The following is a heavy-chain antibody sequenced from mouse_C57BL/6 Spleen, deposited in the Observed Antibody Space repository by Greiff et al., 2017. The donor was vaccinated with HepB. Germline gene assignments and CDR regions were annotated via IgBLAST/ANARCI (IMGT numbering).Heavy chain of an antibody. Sequence: EVQLQQSGPELVKPGASVKISCKASGYTFTDYYMNWVKQSHGKSLEWIGDINPNNGGTSYNQKFKGKATLTVDKSSSTAYMELRSLTSEDSAVYYCARGGGNYGGYFDVWGTGTTVTVSS. CDR1: GYTFTDYY. D-gene: IGHD2-1*01. CDR2: INPNNGGT. V-gene: IGHV1-26*01. J-gene: IGHJ1*03. CDR3: ARGGGNYGGYFDV.